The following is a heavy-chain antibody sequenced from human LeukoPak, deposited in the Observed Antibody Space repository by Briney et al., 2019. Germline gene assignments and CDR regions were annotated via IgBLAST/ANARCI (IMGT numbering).Heavy chain of an antibody. CDR1: GFTFSSYG. CDR3: VKDYSTIAAAANPLFDY. CDR2: ISYDGSNK. D-gene: IGHD6-13*01. J-gene: IGHJ4*02. V-gene: IGHV3-30*18. Sequence: PGRSLRLSCAASGFTFSSYGMHWVRQAPGKGLEWLADISYDGSNKYYADSVKGRFTTSRDNSKNTLYLQMHSLRAEDTAVYYCVKDYSTIAAAANPLFDYWGQGALVTVSS.